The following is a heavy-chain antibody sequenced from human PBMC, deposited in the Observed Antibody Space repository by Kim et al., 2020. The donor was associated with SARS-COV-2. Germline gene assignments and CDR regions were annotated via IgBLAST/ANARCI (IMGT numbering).Heavy chain of an antibody. CDR1: GFTFSSSG. V-gene: IGHV3-30*03. CDR2: ISYDGTFK. CDR3: ATSSQNSHDGSGYLYY. Sequence: GGSLRLSCAAFGFTFSSSGMHWVRQAPGKGLDWVAVISYDGTFKYYADSVRGRFTVSRDNSENTLYLQMNSLRAEDTAVYYCATSSQNSHDGSGYLYYWGQGSQVIVSS. D-gene: IGHD3-22*01. J-gene: IGHJ4*02.